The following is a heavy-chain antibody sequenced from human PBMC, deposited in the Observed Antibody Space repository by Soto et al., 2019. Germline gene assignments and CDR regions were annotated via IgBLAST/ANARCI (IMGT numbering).Heavy chain of an antibody. Sequence: QVQLQQWGAGLLKPSETLSLTCAVYGGSFSGYYWSWIRQPPGKGLEWIGEINHSGSTNYNPSLKRRVTISVDTSKNQFSLKLSSVTAADTAVYYCARLPRGYNCGMDVWGQGTTVTVSS. CDR3: ARLPRGYNCGMDV. CDR2: INHSGST. CDR1: GGSFSGYY. J-gene: IGHJ6*02. V-gene: IGHV4-34*01.